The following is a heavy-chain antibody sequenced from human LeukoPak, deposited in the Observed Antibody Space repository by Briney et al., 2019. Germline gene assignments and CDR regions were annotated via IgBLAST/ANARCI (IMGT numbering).Heavy chain of an antibody. CDR2: ISAYNGNT. CDR3: ARKAVADPMVYYLDY. V-gene: IGHV1-18*01. CDR1: GYTFTSYG. Sequence: ASVKVSCKASGYTFTSYGISWVRQAPGQGLEWMGWISAYNGNTNYAQKLQGRVTMTTDTSTSTAYMELRSLRSDDTAVYYCARKAVADPMVYYLDYWGQGTLVTVSS. D-gene: IGHD6-19*01. J-gene: IGHJ4*02.